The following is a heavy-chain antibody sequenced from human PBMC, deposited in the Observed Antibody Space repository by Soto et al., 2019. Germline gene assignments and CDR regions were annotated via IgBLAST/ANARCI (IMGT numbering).Heavy chain of an antibody. D-gene: IGHD3-3*01. CDR1: GCTFSSYA. J-gene: IGHJ6*02. CDR3: ARGVIIPNPANYYYYGMDG. CDR2: ITPIFGTA. V-gene: IGHV1-69*13. Sequence: SVKVSCKASGCTFSSYAISWVRQAPGQGLEWMGGITPIFGTANYAQKFQGRVTITADESTSTAYMELSSLRSEDTAVYYCARGVIIPNPANYYYYGMDGWGQGTTVTVSS.